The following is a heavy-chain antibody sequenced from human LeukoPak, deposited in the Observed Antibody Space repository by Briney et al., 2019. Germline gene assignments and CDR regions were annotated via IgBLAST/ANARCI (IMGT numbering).Heavy chain of an antibody. V-gene: IGHV4-59*01. D-gene: IGHD3-10*02. CDR1: GGSISSYY. CDR3: ARVGLLCQIDY. CDR2: IYYSGST. J-gene: IGHJ4*02. Sequence: SETLSLTCTVSGGSISSYYWSWIRQPPGKGLEWIGYIYYSGSTNYNPSLKSRVTISVDTSKNQISLKLSSVTAADTAVYYCARVGLLCQIDYWGQGTLVTVSS.